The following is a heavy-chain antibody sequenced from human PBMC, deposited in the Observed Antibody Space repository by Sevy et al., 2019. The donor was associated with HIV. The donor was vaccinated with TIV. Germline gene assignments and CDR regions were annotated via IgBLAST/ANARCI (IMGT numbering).Heavy chain of an antibody. CDR2: INPKTGGT. CDR1: GYTFTDYY. J-gene: IGHJ6*03. D-gene: IGHD3-22*01. V-gene: IGHV1-2*02. Sequence: ASVKVSCQASGYTFTDYYIHWVRQAPGQGLEWMGWINPKTGGTNYAQRFEGRVTMTRDTSFSTAYMELSRLRSDDTAVYYCARMYHSESSVSRPELYYSYYYMDVWGKGTTVTVSS. CDR3: ARMYHSESSVSRPELYYSYYYMDV.